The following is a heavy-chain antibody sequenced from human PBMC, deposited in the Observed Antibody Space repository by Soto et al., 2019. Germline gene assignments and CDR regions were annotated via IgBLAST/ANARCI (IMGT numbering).Heavy chain of an antibody. D-gene: IGHD2-21*02. CDR3: ARGANYCDGGVCYEVCDI. CDR2: LRKDESVR. J-gene: IGHJ3*02. CDR1: GFTFSNFC. Sequence: EVQLVESGGGLVQPGGSLTLSCVASGFTFSNFCMAWVRLAPGRGLEWVANLRKDESVRKLMDSVRGRITISKDNANNTLYMQRSSLTAEDTAQYYCARGANYCDGGVCYEVCDIWGQGTMVTVS. V-gene: IGHV3-7*05.